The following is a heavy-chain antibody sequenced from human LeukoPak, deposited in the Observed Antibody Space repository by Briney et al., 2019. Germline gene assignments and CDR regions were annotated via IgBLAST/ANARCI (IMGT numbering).Heavy chain of an antibody. J-gene: IGHJ4*02. CDR2: LYSGGNT. CDR1: GFTVSSYD. CDR3: ARVSAGGPTGAGDL. D-gene: IGHD1-26*01. Sequence: PGGSLRLSCAASGFTVSSYDMSWVRQAPGKGLECVSVLYSGGNTFYADSVKGRFTISRDTSKNTLYLQMNNLTAEDTAMYYCARVSAGGPTGAGDLWGQGTLVTVSS. V-gene: IGHV3-53*01.